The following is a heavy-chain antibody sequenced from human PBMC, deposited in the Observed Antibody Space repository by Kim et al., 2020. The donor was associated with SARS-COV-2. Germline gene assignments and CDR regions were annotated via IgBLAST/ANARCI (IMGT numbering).Heavy chain of an antibody. CDR2: IYYSGST. V-gene: IGHV4-39*01. CDR3: AGSARGLWFGELTGYYFDY. J-gene: IGHJ4*02. Sequence: EWIGSIYYSGSTYYNPSLKSRVTISVDTSKNQFSLKLSSVTAADTAVYYCAGSARGLWFGELTGYYFDYWGQGTLVTVSS. D-gene: IGHD3-10*01.